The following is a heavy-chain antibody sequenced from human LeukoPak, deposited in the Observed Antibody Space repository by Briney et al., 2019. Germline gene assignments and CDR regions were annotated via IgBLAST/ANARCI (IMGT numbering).Heavy chain of an antibody. Sequence: AASVKVSCKASGGTFSSYAISWVRQAPGQGLEWMGGIIPIFGTANYAQKFQGRVTITADESMSTAYMELSSLRSEDTAVYYCASCDCYSNYLFWYFDYWGQGTLVTVSS. J-gene: IGHJ4*02. CDR2: IIPIFGTA. CDR1: GGTFSSYA. V-gene: IGHV1-69*01. D-gene: IGHD4-11*01. CDR3: ASCDCYSNYLFWYFDY.